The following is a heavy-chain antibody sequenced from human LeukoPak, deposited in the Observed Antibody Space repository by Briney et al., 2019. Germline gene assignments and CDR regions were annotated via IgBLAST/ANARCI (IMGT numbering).Heavy chain of an antibody. D-gene: IGHD3-22*01. V-gene: IGHV4-59*01. CDR3: ARSPSGYRFDS. Sequence: SETLSLTCTVSGGSISSYYWSWIRQPPGKGLEWIGYIYYSGSTNYNPSLKSRVTISVDTSKNQFSLKLSSVTAADTAVYYCARSPSGYRFDSWGQGTLVTVSS. CDR2: IYYSGST. J-gene: IGHJ4*02. CDR1: GGSISSYY.